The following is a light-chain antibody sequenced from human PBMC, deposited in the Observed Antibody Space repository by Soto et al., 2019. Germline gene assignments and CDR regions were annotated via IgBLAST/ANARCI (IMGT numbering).Light chain of an antibody. CDR2: NNN. J-gene: IGLJ1*01. V-gene: IGLV1-44*01. CDR1: SSNIGTNA. CDR3: AAWDDILNGYV. Sequence: QSVLTQPPSASGTPGQRVTISCSGGSSNIGTNAVNWYQQLPGTAPKLLIYNNNHRPSGVPARFSGSKSGTSAPLAISGREAEDEADYYCAAWDDILNGYVFGTGTKLTVL.